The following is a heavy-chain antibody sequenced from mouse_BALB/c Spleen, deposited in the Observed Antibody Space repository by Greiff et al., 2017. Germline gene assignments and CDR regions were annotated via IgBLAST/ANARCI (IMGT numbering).Heavy chain of an antibody. CDR2: IWSGGST. V-gene: IGHV2-2*02. J-gene: IGHJ4*01. CDR1: GFSLTSYG. Sequence: QVQLKQSGPGLVQPSQSLSITCTVSGFSLTSYGVHWVRQSPGKGLEWLGVIWSGGSTDYNAAFISRLSISKDNSKSQVFFKMNSLQANDTAIYYCARNGHYYGSSYRAMDYWGQGTSVTVSS. CDR3: ARNGHYYGSSYRAMDY. D-gene: IGHD1-1*01.